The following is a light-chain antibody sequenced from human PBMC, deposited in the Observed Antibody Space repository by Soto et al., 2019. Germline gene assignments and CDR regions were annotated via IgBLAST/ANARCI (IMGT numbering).Light chain of an antibody. J-gene: IGKJ1*01. V-gene: IGKV3-15*01. CDR2: GAS. CDR3: QQYNNWPPGT. CDR1: QRVSSN. Sequence: EIVMTQSPATLSVSPGERATLSCRASQRVSSNLAWYQQKPGQAPMLLIYGASTRATGIPARFSGSGSGTEFTLTISSLQSEDFAVYYCQQYNNWPPGTFGQGTKVEIK.